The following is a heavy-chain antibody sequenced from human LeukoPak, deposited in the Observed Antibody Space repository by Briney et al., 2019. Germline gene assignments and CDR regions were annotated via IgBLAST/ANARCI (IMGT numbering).Heavy chain of an antibody. Sequence: ASVNVSCKASGYTFTGFSISWVRQAPGQGLEWMGWINTHNGNTKYTQKFQGRVTMTRDKFTSTAYMELTSLTSDDTAVYYCARDDAPAGSESYCRRISCYLGRLDVWGQGTTITVSS. CDR3: ARDDAPAGSESYCRRISCYLGRLDV. CDR2: INTHNGNT. CDR1: GYTFTGFS. J-gene: IGHJ6*02. V-gene: IGHV1-18*01. D-gene: IGHD2-2*01.